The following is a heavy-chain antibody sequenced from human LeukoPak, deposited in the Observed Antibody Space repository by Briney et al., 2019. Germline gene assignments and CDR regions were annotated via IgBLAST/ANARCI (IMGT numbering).Heavy chain of an antibody. CDR3: TRATPDPVAGLNFFDS. V-gene: IGHV3-48*03. CDR2: IGSTGSTV. J-gene: IGHJ5*01. D-gene: IGHD2-15*01. CDR1: GITFNNYE. Sequence: GGSLRLSCAASGITFNNYEMNWVRQAPGKGLEWLSFIGSTGSTVSYADSVKGRFTISRDNAKSSLSLQMNSLRAEDTAIYYCTRATPDPVAGLNFFDSWGQGTLVTVSS.